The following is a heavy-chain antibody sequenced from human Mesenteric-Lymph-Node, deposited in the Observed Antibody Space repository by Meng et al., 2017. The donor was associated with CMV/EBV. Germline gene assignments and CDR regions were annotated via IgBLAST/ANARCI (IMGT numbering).Heavy chain of an antibody. CDR1: GFTFSNYA. J-gene: IGHJ4*02. CDR3: AKSREGSTSCYEI. D-gene: IGHD2-2*01. V-gene: IGHV3-23*03. CDR2: IYSGGST. Sequence: GESLKISCAASGFTFSNYAMNWVRQAPGKGLEWVSVIYSGGSTYYADSVKGRFTISRDNSKNTLYLQMNSLRAEDTAVYYCAKSREGSTSCYEIWGQGTLVTVSS.